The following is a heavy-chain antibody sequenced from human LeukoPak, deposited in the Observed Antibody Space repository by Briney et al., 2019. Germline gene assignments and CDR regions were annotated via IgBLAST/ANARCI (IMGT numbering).Heavy chain of an antibody. J-gene: IGHJ4*02. V-gene: IGHV4-34*01. Sequence: SETLSLTCAVYGGSFSGYYWSWIRQPPGKGLEWIGEINHSGSTNYNPSLKSRVTISVDTSKNQFSLKLSSVTAADTAVYFCARVRNLNYYDSSGYYQDHYFDYWGQGTLVTVSS. CDR2: INHSGST. D-gene: IGHD3-22*01. CDR3: ARVRNLNYYDSSGYYQDHYFDY. CDR1: GGSFSGYY.